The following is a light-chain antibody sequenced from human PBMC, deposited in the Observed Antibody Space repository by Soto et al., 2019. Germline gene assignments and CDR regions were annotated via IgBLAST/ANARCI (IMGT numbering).Light chain of an antibody. CDR1: EHINTY. CDR3: QHRYSFPLT. CDR2: DAS. J-gene: IGKJ4*01. V-gene: IGKV3-11*01. Sequence: IVLTQSPATLSVSPGETATLSCRASEHINTYLAWYQHRPGQAPKLLIYDASNRATGIPARFSASGSGTDFTLTISSLEPEDFAFDNRQHRYSFPLTFGGVTYVEIK.